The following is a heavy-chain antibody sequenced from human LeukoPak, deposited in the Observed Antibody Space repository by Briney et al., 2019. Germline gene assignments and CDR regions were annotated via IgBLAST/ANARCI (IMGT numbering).Heavy chain of an antibody. CDR2: IDYSGSI. D-gene: IGHD6-13*01. CDR3: ARDKSSSREAFDP. Sequence: SETLSLTCTVSGDSISTYYWSWIRQPPGKGLEWIGYIDYSGSINYNPSLKSRLTISVDTSKNQFSLNLSSVTAAGTAVYYCARDKSSSREAFDPWGQGALVTVSS. CDR1: GDSISTYY. J-gene: IGHJ5*02. V-gene: IGHV4-59*01.